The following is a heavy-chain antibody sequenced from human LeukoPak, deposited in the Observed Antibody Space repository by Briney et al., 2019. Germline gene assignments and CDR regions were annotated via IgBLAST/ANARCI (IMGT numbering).Heavy chain of an antibody. V-gene: IGHV4-38-2*01. J-gene: IGHJ4*02. CDR2: IYHSGST. CDR1: GYSISSGYY. CDR3: ARITGTNLHY. D-gene: IGHD1-7*01. Sequence: SETLSLTCAGSGYSISSGYYWGWIRQPPGKGLEWIGSIYHSGSTYYNPSLKSRVTISVDTSKNQFSLKLSSVTAADTAVYYCARITGTNLHYWGQGTLVTVSS.